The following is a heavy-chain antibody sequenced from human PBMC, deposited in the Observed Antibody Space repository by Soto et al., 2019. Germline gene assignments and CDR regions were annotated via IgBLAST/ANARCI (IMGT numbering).Heavy chain of an antibody. CDR1: GFTFSSYG. V-gene: IGHV3-30*18. J-gene: IGHJ6*02. Sequence: AGGSLRLSCAASGFTFSSYGIHWVRQAPGKGLEWVALISYDGTDKYYADSVKGRFTISRDNSKNTLYLQMSSLGPEDTAVYYCVKERYAQLWLEDYGMDVWGQGTTVT. CDR3: VKERYAQLWLEDYGMDV. D-gene: IGHD5-18*01. CDR2: ISYDGTDK.